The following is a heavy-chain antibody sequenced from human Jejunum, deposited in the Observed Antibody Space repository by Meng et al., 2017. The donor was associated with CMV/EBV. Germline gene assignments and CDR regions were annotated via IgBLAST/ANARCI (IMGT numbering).Heavy chain of an antibody. J-gene: IGHJ3*01. Sequence: GFTLATYGVHWVRQAPGEGLEWVAYLRSDGTYRYYADSVEGRFTISRDISKSTVYLEMNNLRVEDTALYYCAKDMTTTQFAAWDVWGQGTMVTVSS. CDR2: LRSDGTYR. V-gene: IGHV3-30*02. CDR1: GFTLATYG. CDR3: AKDMTTTQFAAWDV. D-gene: IGHD1-1*01.